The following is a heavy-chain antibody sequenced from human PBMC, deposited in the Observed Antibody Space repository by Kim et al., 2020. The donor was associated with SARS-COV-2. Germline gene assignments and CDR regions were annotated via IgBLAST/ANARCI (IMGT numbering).Heavy chain of an antibody. CDR3: AKPKQSNYDFWSGYYEADGFDP. Sequence: GGSLRLSCAASGFTFSSYAMSWVRQAPGKGLEWVSAISGSGGSTYYADSVKGRFTISRDNSKNTLYLQMNSLRAEDTAVYYCAKPKQSNYDFWSGYYEADGFDPWGQGTLVTVSS. CDR2: ISGSGGST. D-gene: IGHD3-3*01. V-gene: IGHV3-23*01. CDR1: GFTFSSYA. J-gene: IGHJ5*02.